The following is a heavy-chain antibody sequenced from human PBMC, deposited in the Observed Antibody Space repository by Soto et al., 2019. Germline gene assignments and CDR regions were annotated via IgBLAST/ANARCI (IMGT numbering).Heavy chain of an antibody. J-gene: IGHJ6*02. Sequence: GGSLRLSCAASGFTFSSYDMRWVRQAPGKGLEWVSSISTNGGNTYYADAVKGRFTISRINSKKTLFLQMTILRAEDTAVYYWTKGASDYYGLDDWGQGTTVTVSS. CDR1: GFTFSSYD. CDR3: TKGASDYYGLDD. CDR2: ISTNGGNT. V-gene: IGHV3-23*01.